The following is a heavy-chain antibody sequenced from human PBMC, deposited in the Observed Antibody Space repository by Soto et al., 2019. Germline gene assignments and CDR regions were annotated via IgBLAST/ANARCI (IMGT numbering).Heavy chain of an antibody. V-gene: IGHV4-59*08. CDR3: ARLGTIGGYYYCYYMDV. D-gene: IGHD3-9*01. J-gene: IGHJ6*03. CDR2: IYYSGST. Sequence: SETLSLTCTVSGGSISSYYWSWIRQPPGKGLEWIGYIYYSGSTNYSPSLKSRVTISVDTSKNQFSLKLSSVTAADTAVYYCARLGTIGGYYYCYYMDVWGKGTTVTVSS. CDR1: GGSISSYY.